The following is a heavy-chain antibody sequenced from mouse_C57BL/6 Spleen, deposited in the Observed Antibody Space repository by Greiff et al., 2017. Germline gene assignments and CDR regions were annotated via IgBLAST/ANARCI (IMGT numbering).Heavy chain of an antibody. J-gene: IGHJ2*01. D-gene: IGHD2-3*01. V-gene: IGHV1-50*01. Sequence: QVQLQQPGAELVKPGASVKLSCKASGYTFTSYWMQWVKQRPGQGLEWIGEIDPSDSYTNYNQKFKGKATLTVDTSSSTAYMQLSSLTSEDSAVYYCARWLLPYYFDYWGQGTTLTVSS. CDR3: ARWLLPYYFDY. CDR1: GYTFTSYW. CDR2: IDPSDSYT.